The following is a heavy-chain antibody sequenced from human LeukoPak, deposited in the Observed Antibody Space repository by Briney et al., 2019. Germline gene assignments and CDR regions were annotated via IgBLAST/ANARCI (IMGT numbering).Heavy chain of an antibody. D-gene: IGHD3-3*01. J-gene: IGHJ6*02. CDR1: GFTFSSYA. CDR3: AKGAARSPPDDFWSGPSYGMDV. V-gene: IGHV3-23*01. CDR2: ISGSGGST. Sequence: GGSLRLSCAASGFTFSSYAMSWVRQAPGKGLEWVSAISGSGGSTYYADSAKGRFTISRDNSKNTLYLQMTSLRAEDTAVYYCAKGAARSPPDDFWSGPSYGMDVWGQGTTVTVSS.